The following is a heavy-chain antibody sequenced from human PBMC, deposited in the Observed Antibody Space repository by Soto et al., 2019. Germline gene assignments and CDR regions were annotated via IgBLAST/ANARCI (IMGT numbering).Heavy chain of an antibody. CDR3: ARERINTIFGVVTGNWFDP. J-gene: IGHJ5*02. V-gene: IGHV4-59*01. D-gene: IGHD3-3*01. CDR2: IYYSGST. Sequence: SETLSLTCTVSGGSISSYYWSWIRQPPGKGLEWIGYIYYSGSTNYNPSLKSRVTISVDTSKNQFSLKLSSVTAADTAVYYCARERINTIFGVVTGNWFDPWGQGTLVTVSS. CDR1: GGSISSYY.